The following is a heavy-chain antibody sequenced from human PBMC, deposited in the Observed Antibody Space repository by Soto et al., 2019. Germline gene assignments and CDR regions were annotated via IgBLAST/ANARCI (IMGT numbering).Heavy chain of an antibody. J-gene: IGHJ6*03. CDR1: GFTFSSYA. D-gene: IGHD2-15*01. V-gene: IGHV3-23*01. CDR3: AKVYCSGGSCYSGQYYYYYMDV. CDR2: ISGSGGST. Sequence: GGSLRLSCAPSGFTFSSYAMSSVRQAPGKGLAWISAISGSGGSTYYADSVKGRFTISRDNSKNTLYLQMNSLRAEDTAVYYCAKVYCSGGSCYSGQYYYYYMDVWGKGTTVTVSS.